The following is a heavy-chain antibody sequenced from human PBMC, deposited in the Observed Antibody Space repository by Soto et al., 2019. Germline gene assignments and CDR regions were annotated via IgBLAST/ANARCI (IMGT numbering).Heavy chain of an antibody. CDR2: ISYDGSNK. CDR1: GFTFSSYT. Sequence: QVQLVESGGGVVQPGRSLRLSCAASGFTFSSYTMHWVRQAPGKGLEWVAVISYDGSNKSYADSVKGRFTISRDNSKNTLYLQMNSLRAEDTAVYYCAREMGGTFDYWGQGTLVTVSS. CDR3: AREMGGTFDY. J-gene: IGHJ4*02. V-gene: IGHV3-30-3*01. D-gene: IGHD1-26*01.